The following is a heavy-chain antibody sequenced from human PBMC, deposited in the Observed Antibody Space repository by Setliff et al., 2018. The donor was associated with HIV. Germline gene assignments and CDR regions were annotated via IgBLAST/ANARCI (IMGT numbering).Heavy chain of an antibody. CDR2: IHWDGGSP. D-gene: IGHD3-10*01. Sequence: PGGSLRLSCAASGFTFDDYTMHWVRQAPGRRPEWVSLIHWDGGSPYYADSVKGRFTISRDNSKNSLYLQMNSLRPEDTAFYYCVKALMVQGVSLQYFQYWGQGTQVTVSS. CDR3: VKALMVQGVSLQYFQY. J-gene: IGHJ1*01. V-gene: IGHV3-43D*03. CDR1: GFTFDDYT.